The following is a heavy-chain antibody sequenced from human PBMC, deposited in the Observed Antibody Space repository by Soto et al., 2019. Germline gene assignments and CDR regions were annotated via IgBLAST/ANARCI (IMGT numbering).Heavy chain of an antibody. Sequence: PSETLSLTCTVSGGSISSYYWSWIRQPPGKGLEWIGYIYYSGSTNYNPSLKSRVTISVDTSKNQFSLKLSSVTAADTAVYYCARDLGSGSYYTHGVYYYGMAVWAQGTTVTVS. J-gene: IGHJ6*02. D-gene: IGHD3-10*01. CDR1: GGSISSYY. V-gene: IGHV4-59*01. CDR3: ARDLGSGSYYTHGVYYYGMAV. CDR2: IYYSGST.